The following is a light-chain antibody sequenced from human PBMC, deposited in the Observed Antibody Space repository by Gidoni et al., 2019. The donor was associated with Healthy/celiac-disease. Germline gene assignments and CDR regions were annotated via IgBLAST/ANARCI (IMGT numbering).Light chain of an antibody. Sequence: DIQMTQSPSSLSASVGDRVTITGRASQSISSYLNWYQQKPGKAPKLLIYAASSFQSGVPSRFSGSGSGTDFTLTISSLQPEDFATYYFQQSYSTREFTFXPXTKVDIK. CDR1: QSISSY. CDR2: AAS. J-gene: IGKJ3*01. V-gene: IGKV1-39*01. CDR3: QQSYSTREFT.